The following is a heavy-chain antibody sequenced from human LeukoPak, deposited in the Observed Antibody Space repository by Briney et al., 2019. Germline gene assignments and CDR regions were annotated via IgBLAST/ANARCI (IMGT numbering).Heavy chain of an antibody. D-gene: IGHD5-12*01. J-gene: IGHJ6*03. CDR2: MNPNSGNT. CDR3: ARDAERGYYYYMDV. CDR1: GYTFTIYD. Sequence: ASVKVSCKASGYTFTIYDINWVRQATGQGLEWMGWMNPNSGNTGYAQKFQGRVTITRNTSISTAYMELSSLTSEDTAVYYCARDAERGYYYYMDVWGKGTTVTVSS. V-gene: IGHV1-8*03.